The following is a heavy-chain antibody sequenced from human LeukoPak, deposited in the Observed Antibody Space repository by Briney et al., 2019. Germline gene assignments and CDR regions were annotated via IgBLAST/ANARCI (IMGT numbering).Heavy chain of an antibody. J-gene: IGHJ3*02. Sequence: GGSLRLSCAASGFTFTNYAMAWVRQAPGEGLEWVSAFGGGAAYYADSVKGRFTVSRDNSKNTLYLQLNSLRADDTAVYYCARLSGSFDMWGQGTMVTVSS. CDR3: ARLSGSFDM. CDR2: FGGGAA. D-gene: IGHD3-10*01. V-gene: IGHV3-23*01. CDR1: GFTFTNYA.